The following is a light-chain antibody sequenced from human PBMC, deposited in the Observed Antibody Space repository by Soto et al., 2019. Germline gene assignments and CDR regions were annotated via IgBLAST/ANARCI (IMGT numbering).Light chain of an antibody. CDR2: DIS. J-gene: IGKJ5*01. CDR1: QSVAGS. CDR3: HQRRNLTT. V-gene: IGKV3-11*01. Sequence: VMTKSPANLSVSPGERATLSCRASQSVAGSLAWYQQKPGQAPRLLIYDISTRAAAIPARFSGSGSGTDFTLTVSSLEPEDFALYYSHQRRNLTTFGQGTRLAIK.